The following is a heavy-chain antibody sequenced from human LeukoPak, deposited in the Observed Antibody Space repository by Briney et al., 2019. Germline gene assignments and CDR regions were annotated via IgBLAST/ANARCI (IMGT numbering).Heavy chain of an antibody. V-gene: IGHV3-73*01. D-gene: IGHD6-13*01. J-gene: IGHJ4*02. Sequence: PGGSLKLSCAASGFTFSGAAMHWVRQASGKGLEWVGRIRSKANSYATAYAASVKGRFTISRDDSKNTAYLQMNSRKTEDTAVYYCTRLSGSSSIDYWGQGTLVTVSS. CDR2: IRSKANSYAT. CDR1: GFTFSGAA. CDR3: TRLSGSSSIDY.